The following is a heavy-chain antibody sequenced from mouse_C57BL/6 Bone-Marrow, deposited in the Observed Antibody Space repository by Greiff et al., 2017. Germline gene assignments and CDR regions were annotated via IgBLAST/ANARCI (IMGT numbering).Heavy chain of an antibody. Sequence: QVQLQQPGAELVKPGASVKMSCKASGYTFTSYWITWVKQRPGQGLEWIGDIYPTSGRTNSNEKFKSKAILTVDTSSHPAYMQLSILTAEDAAVFDCARSGPLGRSFDYWGQGTTLTVSS. D-gene: IGHD4-1*01. J-gene: IGHJ2*01. CDR2: IYPTSGRT. CDR1: GYTFTSYW. V-gene: IGHV1-55*01. CDR3: ARSGPLGRSFDY.